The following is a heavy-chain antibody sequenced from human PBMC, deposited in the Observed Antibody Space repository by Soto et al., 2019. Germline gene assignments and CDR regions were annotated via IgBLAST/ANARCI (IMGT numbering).Heavy chain of an antibody. V-gene: IGHV1-18*01. CDR2: ISAYNGNT. J-gene: IGHJ3*02. CDR3: ARDVIIVVAHDAFDI. Sequence: ASVKVSCKASGYTFTSYGISWVRQAPGQGLEWMGWISAYNGNTNYAQKLQGRVTMTTDTSTSTAYMELRSLRSDDTAVYYCARDVIIVVAHDAFDIWGQGTMVTVSS. D-gene: IGHD3-22*01. CDR1: GYTFTSYG.